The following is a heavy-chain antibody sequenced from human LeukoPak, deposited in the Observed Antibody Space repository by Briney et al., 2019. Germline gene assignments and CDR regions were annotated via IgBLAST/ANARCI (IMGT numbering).Heavy chain of an antibody. V-gene: IGHV4-39*02. Sequence: PSETLSLTCTVSGGSISSSSYYWGWIRQPPGKGLEWIGSIYYSGSTYYNPSLKSRVTISVDTSKNQFSLKLSSVTAADTAVYYCAGEDHYYDSSGLRGWGFQHWGQGTLVTVSS. CDR2: IYYSGST. CDR3: AGEDHYYDSSGLRGWGFQH. CDR1: GGSISSSSYY. J-gene: IGHJ1*01. D-gene: IGHD3-22*01.